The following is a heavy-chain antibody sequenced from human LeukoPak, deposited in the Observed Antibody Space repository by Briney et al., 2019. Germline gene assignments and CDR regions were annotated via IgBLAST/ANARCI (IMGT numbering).Heavy chain of an antibody. V-gene: IGHV4-34*01. J-gene: IGHJ4*02. CDR3: ARRVGYYYGSGSSKIFDY. Sequence: SETLSLTCAVYGGSFSGYYWSWIRQPPGKGLEWIGEINHSGSTNYNPSLKSRVTISVDTSKNQFSLKLSSVTAADTAVYYCARRVGYYYGSGSSKIFDYWGQGTLVTVSS. CDR1: GGSFSGYY. CDR2: INHSGST. D-gene: IGHD3-10*01.